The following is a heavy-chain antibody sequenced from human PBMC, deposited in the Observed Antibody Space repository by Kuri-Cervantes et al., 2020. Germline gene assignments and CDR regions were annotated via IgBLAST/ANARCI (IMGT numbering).Heavy chain of an antibody. V-gene: IGHV4-59*01. D-gene: IGHD3-3*01. CDR2: IVNTGST. CDR3: ARATQGFGVVIPFDY. Sequence: SETLSLTCSISSGSISTYYWSWIRQPPGKGLEWIGDIVNTGSTNYRPSLKSRVIMSVDTSKNQFSLRLSSVTAADTAVYYCARATQGFGVVIPFDYWGQGTLVTVSS. J-gene: IGHJ4*02. CDR1: SGSISTYY.